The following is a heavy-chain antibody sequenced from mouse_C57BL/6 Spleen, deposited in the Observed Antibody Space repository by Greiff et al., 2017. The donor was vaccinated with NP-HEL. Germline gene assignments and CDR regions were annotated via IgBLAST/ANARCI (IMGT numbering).Heavy chain of an antibody. CDR1: GYAFSSSW. CDR2: IYPGDGDT. Sequence: VQLQQSGPELVKPGASVKISCKASGYAFSSSWMNWVKQRPGKGLEWIGRIYPGDGDTNYNGKFKGKATLAADKSSSTAYMQLSSLTSDDSAVYFCARKSSYSYYAMDYWGQGTSVTVSS. D-gene: IGHD1-1*01. V-gene: IGHV1-82*01. CDR3: ARKSSYSYYAMDY. J-gene: IGHJ4*01.